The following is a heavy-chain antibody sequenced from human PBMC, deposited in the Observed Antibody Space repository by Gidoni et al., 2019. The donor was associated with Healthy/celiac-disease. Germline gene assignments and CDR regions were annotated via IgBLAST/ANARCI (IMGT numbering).Heavy chain of an antibody. CDR2: ISGSGGST. D-gene: IGHD3-22*01. V-gene: IGHV3-23*01. CDR3: AKDLSTMIETERGFDY. Sequence: YAMSWVRQAPGKGLEWVSAISGSGGSTYYADSVKGRFTISRDNSKNTLYLQMNSLRAEDTAVYYCAKDLSTMIETERGFDYWGQGTLVTVSS. CDR1: YA. J-gene: IGHJ4*02.